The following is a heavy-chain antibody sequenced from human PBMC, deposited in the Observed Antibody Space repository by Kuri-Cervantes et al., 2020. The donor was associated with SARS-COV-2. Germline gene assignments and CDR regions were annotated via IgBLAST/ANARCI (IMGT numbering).Heavy chain of an antibody. Sequence: SETLSLTCAVSDGSFNIFYWSWIRQSPGKGLEWIGEINQSGSTNYNPSLKSRVTMSGGTSKNQFSLELSAVTAADTGVYYCATRNKHGYPLDSWSQGTLVTVSS. D-gene: IGHD5-18*01. CDR2: INQSGST. V-gene: IGHV4-34*01. CDR1: DGSFNIFY. J-gene: IGHJ4*02. CDR3: ATRNKHGYPLDS.